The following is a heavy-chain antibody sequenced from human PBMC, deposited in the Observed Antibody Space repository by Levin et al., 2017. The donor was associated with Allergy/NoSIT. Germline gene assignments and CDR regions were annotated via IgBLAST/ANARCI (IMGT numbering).Heavy chain of an antibody. V-gene: IGHV3-23*01. CDR2: ISESGGNT. D-gene: IGHD2-15*01. CDR1: GFTFSSYA. J-gene: IGHJ5*02. CDR3: AILSVRATRWFDP. Sequence: GGSLRLSCEVSGFTFSSYAMSWVRQAPGKGLEWVSSISESGGNTDYADSVKGRFTISRDNAKNTLYLQLNSLRPDDTAVYYCAILSVRATRWFDPWGQGTLVTVSS.